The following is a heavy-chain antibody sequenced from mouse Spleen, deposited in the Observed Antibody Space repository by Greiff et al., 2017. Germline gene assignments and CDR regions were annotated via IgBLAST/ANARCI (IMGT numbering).Heavy chain of an antibody. V-gene: IGHV1-26*01. D-gene: IGHD2-5*01. Sequence: VQLQQSGPELVKPGASVKISCKASGYTFTDYYMNWVKQSHGKSLEWIGDINPNNGGTSYNQKFKGKATLTVDKSSSTAYMELRSLTSEDSAVYYCARGEDYYSNYRAWFAYWGQGTLVTVSA. J-gene: IGHJ3*01. CDR3: ARGEDYYSNYRAWFAY. CDR1: GYTFTDYY. CDR2: INPNNGGT.